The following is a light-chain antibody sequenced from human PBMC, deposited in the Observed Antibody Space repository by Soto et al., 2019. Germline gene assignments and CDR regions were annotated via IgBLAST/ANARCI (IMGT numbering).Light chain of an antibody. CDR3: QHYDTFPYT. Sequence: DIQMTQSPSFVSASVGDRVTITCRASQSIDNWLAWCQQKPGKAPKLLIYDASTLESGVSSGFSGSGSGTEFTLTISSLRPDDFATYYCQHYDTFPYTLGQGTELEIK. V-gene: IGKV1-5*01. J-gene: IGKJ2*01. CDR2: DAS. CDR1: QSIDNW.